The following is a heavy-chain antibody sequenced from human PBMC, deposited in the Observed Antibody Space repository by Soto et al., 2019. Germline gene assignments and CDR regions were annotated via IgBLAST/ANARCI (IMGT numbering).Heavy chain of an antibody. J-gene: IGHJ4*02. V-gene: IGHV1-46*02. D-gene: IGHD2-21*02. CDR3: ARGGHIAVVTDSFDY. Sequence: ASVKVSCKPSGYTLNTYYLHWVRQAPGQGLEWMGIIHPSGGGSTYAQKFLGRVTMTRDTSTSTVFVELSSLRSADTAVYYCARGGHIAVVTDSFDYWGQGTLVTVSS. CDR2: IHPSGGGS. CDR1: GYTLNTYY.